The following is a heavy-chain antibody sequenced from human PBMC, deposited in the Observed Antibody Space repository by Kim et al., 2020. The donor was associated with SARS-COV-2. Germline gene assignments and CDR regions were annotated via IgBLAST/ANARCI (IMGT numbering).Heavy chain of an antibody. V-gene: IGHV3-23*01. Sequence: VKARFTISRESSKSTLNLQMNSLRAEDTAVYYCAKDSGSYERNWFDPWGQGTLVTVSS. J-gene: IGHJ5*02. CDR3: AKDSGSYERNWFDP. D-gene: IGHD1-26*01.